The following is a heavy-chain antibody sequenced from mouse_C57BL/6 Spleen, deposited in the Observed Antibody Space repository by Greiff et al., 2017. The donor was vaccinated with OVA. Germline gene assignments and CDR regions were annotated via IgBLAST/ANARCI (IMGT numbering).Heavy chain of an antibody. CDR3: ARDYDYGYFDV. J-gene: IGHJ1*03. D-gene: IGHD2-3*01. CDR2: INYDGSST. V-gene: IGHV5-16*01. Sequence: EVKVVESEGGLVQPGSSMKLSCTASGFTFSDYYMAWVRQVPEKGLEWVANINYDGSSTYYLDSLKSRFIISRDNAKNILYLQMSSLKSEDTATYYCARDYDYGYFDVWGTGTTVTVSS. CDR1: GFTFSDYY.